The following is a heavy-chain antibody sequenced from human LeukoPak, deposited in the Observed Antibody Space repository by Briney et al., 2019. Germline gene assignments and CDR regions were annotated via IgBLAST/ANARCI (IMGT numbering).Heavy chain of an antibody. V-gene: IGHV1-69*05. CDR1: GGTFSSYA. CDR3: AREAAGGGWSYHYYYMDV. J-gene: IGHJ6*03. Sequence: SVKVSCKASGGTFSSYAISWVRQAPGQGLEWMGRIIPIFGTANYAQKFQGRVTITTDESTSTAYMELSSLRSEDTAVYYCAREAAGGGWSYHYYYMDVWGKGTTVTVSS. CDR2: IIPIFGTA. D-gene: IGHD6-19*01.